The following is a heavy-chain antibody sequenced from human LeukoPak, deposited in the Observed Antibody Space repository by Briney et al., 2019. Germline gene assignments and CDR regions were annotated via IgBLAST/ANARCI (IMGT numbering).Heavy chain of an antibody. CDR2: IFYSGST. CDR1: GGSMSSYY. J-gene: IGHJ4*02. CDR3: ARLVYDSRDSYYRGFDY. V-gene: IGHV4-59*01. Sequence: SETPSLTCTVSGGSMSSYYWSWIRQPPGNGLEWLGYIFYSGSTNYNPSLKSRVTLSVDTSKNQFSLKLSSVTAADTAVYYCARLVYDSRDSYYRGFDYWGQGTLVTVSS. D-gene: IGHD3-22*01.